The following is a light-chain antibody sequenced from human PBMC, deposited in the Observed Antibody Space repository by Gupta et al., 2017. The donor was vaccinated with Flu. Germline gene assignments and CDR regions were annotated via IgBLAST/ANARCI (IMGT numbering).Light chain of an antibody. V-gene: IGLV2-14*01. J-gene: IGLJ3*02. CDR3: SSYMTRTKVL. Sequence: SITMSCTGTANDIGSFNFVSWYRHLPGKAPQLLIFDLTKRPSGVSTRFSGSKSGNTASLTISGLQAEDEGDYYCSSYMTRTKVLFGGGTKLTVL. CDR1: ANDIGSFNF. CDR2: DLT.